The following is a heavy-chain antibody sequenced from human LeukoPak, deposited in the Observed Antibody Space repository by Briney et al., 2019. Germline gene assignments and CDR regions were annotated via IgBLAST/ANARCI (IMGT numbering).Heavy chain of an antibody. CDR1: GFTFSSYE. D-gene: IGHD3-16*01. CDR2: ISSSSTII. J-gene: IGHJ3*02. Sequence: PGGSLRLSCAASGFTFSSYELYWVRQAPGKGLEWISYISSSSTIIKYADSVRGRFTISRDGARESLYLQMSSLRADDTAIYYCGASRQYVGAFDIWGQGTLVTVSS. CDR3: GASRQYVGAFDI. V-gene: IGHV3-48*03.